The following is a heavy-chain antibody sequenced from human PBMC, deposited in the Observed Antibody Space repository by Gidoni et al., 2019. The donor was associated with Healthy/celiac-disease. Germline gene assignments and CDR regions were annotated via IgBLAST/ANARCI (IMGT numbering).Heavy chain of an antibody. Sequence: QVQLQESGPGLVKPSQTLSLTCTVSGGSISSGSYYWSWIRQPAGKGLEWIGRIYTSGSTNYNPSLKSRVTISVDTSKNQFSLKLSSVTAADTAVYYCARSAQLGIYYYYGMDVWGQGTTVTVSS. V-gene: IGHV4-61*02. J-gene: IGHJ6*02. CDR1: GGSISSGSYY. CDR2: IYTSGST. D-gene: IGHD6-6*01. CDR3: ARSAQLGIYYYYGMDV.